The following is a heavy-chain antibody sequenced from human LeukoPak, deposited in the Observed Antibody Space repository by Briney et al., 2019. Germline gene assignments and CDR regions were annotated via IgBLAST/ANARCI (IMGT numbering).Heavy chain of an antibody. CDR2: IYYSGST. D-gene: IGHD3-22*01. CDR1: GGSISSYY. CDR3: ARAVAYYYDSSGYPDAFDI. V-gene: IGHV4-59*01. Sequence: TSETLSLTCTVSGGSISSYYWSWIRQPPGKGLEWIGYIYYSGSTDYNPSLKSRVTISVDTSKNQFSLKLSSVTAADTAVYYCARAVAYYYDSSGYPDAFDIWGQGTTVTVSS. J-gene: IGHJ3*02.